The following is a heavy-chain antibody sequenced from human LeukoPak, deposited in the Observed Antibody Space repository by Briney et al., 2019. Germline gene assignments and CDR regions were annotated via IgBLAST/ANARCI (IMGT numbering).Heavy chain of an antibody. V-gene: IGHV3-21*01. Sequence: GGSLRLSCAASGFTFSSNSMSWVRQAPGKGLEWVSSISSSGSYTYYADSVKGRFTISRDNAKNSLYLQMNSLRGEDTAVYYCARGGRRFWGQGTLVTVSS. CDR1: GFTFSSNS. CDR3: ARGGRRF. D-gene: IGHD3-16*01. CDR2: ISSSGSYT. J-gene: IGHJ4*02.